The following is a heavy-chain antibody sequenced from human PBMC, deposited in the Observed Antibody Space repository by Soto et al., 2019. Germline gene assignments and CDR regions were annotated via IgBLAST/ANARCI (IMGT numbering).Heavy chain of an antibody. D-gene: IGHD6-13*01. V-gene: IGHV4-34*01. CDR1: GGSLSGYY. CDR3: ARVEAAAFDP. CDR2: INHSGST. J-gene: IGHJ5*02. Sequence: SETLSLTCAVYGGSLSGYYWSWIRQPPGKGLEWIGEINHSGSTNYNPSLKSRVTISVDTSKNQFSLKLSSVTAADTAVYYCARVEAAAFDPWGQGTLVTVSS.